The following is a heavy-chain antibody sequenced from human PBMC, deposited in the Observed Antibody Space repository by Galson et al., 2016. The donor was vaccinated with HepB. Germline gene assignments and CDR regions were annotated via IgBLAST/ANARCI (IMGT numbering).Heavy chain of an antibody. CDR3: ARKELGATSSSNSFDY. J-gene: IGHJ4*02. D-gene: IGHD3-10*01. V-gene: IGHV5-51*01. CDR1: GYSFTAYW. CDR2: IYPDDSET. Sequence: QSGAEVKKPGESLKISCQGSGYSFTAYWIGWVRQKPGKGLEWMGIIYPDDSETRYSPSFQGQVTISADKSSSTAYLQWSSLKASDTAMYFCARKELGATSSSNSFDYWGQGTLVTVSS.